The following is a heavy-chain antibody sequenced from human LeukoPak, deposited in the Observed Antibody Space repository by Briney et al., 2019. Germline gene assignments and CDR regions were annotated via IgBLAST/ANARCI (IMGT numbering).Heavy chain of an antibody. CDR1: GYTFSSYG. Sequence: ASVKVSCKASGYTFSSYGISWVRQAPGQGLEWMGWNTAYNGNTNYAQKLQGRVTMTTDTSTSTAYMELRSLRSDDTAVYYCARGEIVVVPTAILSYMDVWGKGTTVTVSS. J-gene: IGHJ6*03. V-gene: IGHV1-18*01. CDR2: NTAYNGNT. CDR3: ARGEIVVVPTAILSYMDV. D-gene: IGHD2-2*02.